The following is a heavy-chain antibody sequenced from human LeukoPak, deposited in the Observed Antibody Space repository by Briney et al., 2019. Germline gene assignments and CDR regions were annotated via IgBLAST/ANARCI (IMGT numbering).Heavy chain of an antibody. CDR3: ARGSRGYSYG. J-gene: IGHJ4*02. CDR1: GGSISSSSYY. V-gene: IGHV4-39*07. Sequence: SETLSLTCTVSGGSISSSSYYWGWIRQPPGKGLEWIGSIYYSGSTYYNPSLKSRVTISVDTSNNQFSLKLSSVTAADTAVYYCARGSRGYSYGWGQGTLATVSS. CDR2: IYYSGST. D-gene: IGHD5-18*01.